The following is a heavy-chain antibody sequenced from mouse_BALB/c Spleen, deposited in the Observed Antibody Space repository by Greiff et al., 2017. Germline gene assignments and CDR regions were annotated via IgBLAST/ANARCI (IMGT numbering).Heavy chain of an antibody. J-gene: IGHJ2*01. D-gene: IGHD4-1*01. CDR1: GFSLTSYG. CDR2: IWAGGST. V-gene: IGHV2-9*02. Sequence: QVQLQESGPGLVAPSQSLSITCTVSGFSLTSYGVHWVRQPPGKGLEWLGVIWAGGSTNYNSALMSRLSISKDNSKSQVFLKMNSLQTDDTAMYYGARDRRTGTGYFDYWGQGTTLTVSS. CDR3: ARDRRTGTGYFDY.